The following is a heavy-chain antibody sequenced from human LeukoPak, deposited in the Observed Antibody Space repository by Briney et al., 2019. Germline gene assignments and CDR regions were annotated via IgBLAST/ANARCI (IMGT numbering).Heavy chain of an antibody. CDR1: GFTFSIYT. Sequence: GGALRLSCAASGFTFSIYTMNWVRQAPGNGLDWVSSISSGSTYKYYADSVKGRFTISRDSAKNSLFLQMNSLRADDTAVYYCARDSAAYDVLTGWMDVWGQGNTVTVSS. V-gene: IGHV3-21*01. J-gene: IGHJ6*02. CDR3: ARDSAAYDVLTGWMDV. CDR2: ISSGSTYK. D-gene: IGHD3-9*01.